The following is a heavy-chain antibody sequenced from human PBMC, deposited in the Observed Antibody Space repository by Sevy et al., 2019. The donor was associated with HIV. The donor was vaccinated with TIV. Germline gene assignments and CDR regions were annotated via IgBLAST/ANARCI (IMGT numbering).Heavy chain of an antibody. CDR1: GFTFSDYY. D-gene: IGHD6-19*01. V-gene: IGHV3-11*01. J-gene: IGHJ6*02. Sequence: GESLKISCAASGFTFSDYYMNWIRQAPGKGLEWVSYISSSGSTIYYADSVKGRFTISRDNAKNSLFLQMNSLRAEDTAVYYCAREEEQWRGELANYGMDVWGQGTTVTVSS. CDR2: ISSSGSTI. CDR3: AREEEQWRGELANYGMDV.